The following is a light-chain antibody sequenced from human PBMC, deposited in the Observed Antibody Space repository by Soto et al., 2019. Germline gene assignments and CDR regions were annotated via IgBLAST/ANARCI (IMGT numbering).Light chain of an antibody. J-gene: IGKJ2*01. Sequence: EIVLTQSPATLSLSPGERATLSCRASQSVSSYLAWYQQKPGQAPRLLIYEPSNRATGIPARFSGSGSGTDFTLTISSLEPEDFAVYYCQQRSNWPLYTFGQGTKLEIK. CDR3: QQRSNWPLYT. CDR2: EPS. V-gene: IGKV3-11*01. CDR1: QSVSSY.